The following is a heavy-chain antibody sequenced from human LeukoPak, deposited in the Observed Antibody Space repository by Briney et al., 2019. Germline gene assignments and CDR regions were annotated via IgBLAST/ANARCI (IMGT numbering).Heavy chain of an antibody. CDR1: GGSISRSNW. J-gene: IGHJ4*02. CDR2: IYDNGST. Sequence: SETLSLTCAVSGGSISRSNWWSWVRQSPGKGLEWIGEIYDNGSTNYNPSLKSRVTISVDKSKNQFSLKLSSVTAADTAVYYCASPRAERSTWYAVDYWGQGTLVTVSA. D-gene: IGHD6-13*01. CDR3: ASPRAERSTWYAVDY. V-gene: IGHV4-4*02.